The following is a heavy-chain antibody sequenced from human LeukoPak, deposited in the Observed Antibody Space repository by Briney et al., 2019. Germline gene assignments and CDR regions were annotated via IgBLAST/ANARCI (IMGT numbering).Heavy chain of an antibody. V-gene: IGHV4-39*01. J-gene: IGHJ4*02. Sequence: TSETLSLTCTVSGVSISNSNSFWAWIGQPPGKGLEWIGTIYYSGITHYSPSLKSRVTISVDTSKNQFSLKLSSVTATDTALYYCARRVYGTSQYYWGQGTLVTVSS. CDR2: IYYSGIT. D-gene: IGHD5/OR15-5a*01. CDR3: ARRVYGTSQYY. CDR1: GVSISNSNSF.